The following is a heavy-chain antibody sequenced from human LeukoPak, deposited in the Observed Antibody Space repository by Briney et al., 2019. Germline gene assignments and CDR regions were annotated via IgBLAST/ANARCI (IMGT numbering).Heavy chain of an antibody. D-gene: IGHD3-10*01. CDR1: GFTFSNYW. V-gene: IGHV3-7*01. Sequence: PGGSLRLSCAASGFTFSNYWMSWVRQAPGKGLEWVANIKQDGSENYYVDSVKGRFTVSRDDAKNLLYLQMNSLRAEDTAVYYCARGGRSGNFDYRGQGALVTVSP. CDR2: IKQDGSEN. CDR3: ARGGRSGNFDY. J-gene: IGHJ4*02.